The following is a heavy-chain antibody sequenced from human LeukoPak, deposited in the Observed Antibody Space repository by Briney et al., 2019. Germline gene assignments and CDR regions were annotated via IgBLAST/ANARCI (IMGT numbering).Heavy chain of an antibody. V-gene: IGHV4-61*02. Sequence: SETLSLTCTVSGGSISSGSYYWSWSRQPAGKGLEWIGRIYTSGSPNYNPSLKSRVTISVDTSKNQFSLKLSSLAAADPAVYYCAEAGGGYYDFCSGYYTPFFDYWGQGTLVTVSS. CDR3: AEAGGGYYDFCSGYYTPFFDY. CDR1: GGSISSGSYY. D-gene: IGHD3-3*01. CDR2: IYTSGSP. J-gene: IGHJ4*02.